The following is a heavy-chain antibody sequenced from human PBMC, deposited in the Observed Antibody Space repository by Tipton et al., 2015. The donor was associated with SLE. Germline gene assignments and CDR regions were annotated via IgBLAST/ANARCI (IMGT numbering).Heavy chain of an antibody. Sequence: TLSLTCTVSGGSISSYYWSWIRQPPGKGLEWIGYIYYSGSTNYNPSLKSRVTISVDTSKNQFSLKLSSVTAADTAVYYCASGSSSGTTIFWFDPWGQGTLVTVSS. V-gene: IGHV4-59*01. J-gene: IGHJ5*02. CDR1: GGSISSYY. D-gene: IGHD1-7*01. CDR2: IYYSGST. CDR3: ASGSSSGTTIFWFDP.